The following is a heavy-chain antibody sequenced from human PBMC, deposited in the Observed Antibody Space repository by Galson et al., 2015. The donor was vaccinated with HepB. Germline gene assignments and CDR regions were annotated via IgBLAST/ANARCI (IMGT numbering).Heavy chain of an antibody. Sequence: LRLSCAASGFTFSSYSMNWVRQAPGKGLEWVSSISSSSSYIYYADSVKGRFTISRDNAKNSLYLQMNSLRAEDTAVYYCAREDSYGTQFDYWGQGTLVTVSS. CDR3: AREDSYGTQFDY. CDR2: ISSSSSYI. J-gene: IGHJ4*02. V-gene: IGHV3-21*01. CDR1: GFTFSSYS. D-gene: IGHD5-18*01.